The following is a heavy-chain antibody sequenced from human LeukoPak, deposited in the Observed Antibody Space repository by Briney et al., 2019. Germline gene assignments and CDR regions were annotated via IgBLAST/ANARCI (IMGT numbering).Heavy chain of an antibody. CDR3: AREDPSLGTYFDY. CDR2: IYYSGST. V-gene: IGHV4-59*01. CDR1: GRSISSYY. Sequence: KPSETLSLTCTVSGRSISSYYWSWIRQPTGKGLEWNGYIYYSGSTNYHPSLKCRVTISVDTSKNQFSLKLSSVTAADTAVYYCAREDPSLGTYFDYWGQGTLVTVSS. J-gene: IGHJ4*02.